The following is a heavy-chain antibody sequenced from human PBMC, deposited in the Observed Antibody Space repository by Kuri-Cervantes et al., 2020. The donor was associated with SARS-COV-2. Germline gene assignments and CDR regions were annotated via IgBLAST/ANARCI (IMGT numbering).Heavy chain of an antibody. J-gene: IGHJ6*03. V-gene: IGHV3-7*01. CDR2: IKQDGSEK. Sequence: GGSLRLSCVASGFTFSDAWMSWVRQTPGKGLEWVANIKQDGSEKYYVDSVKGRFTISRENAENSLYLQMNSLRAEDTAVYYCARVGGYYDFWSGYYADYYYMDVWGKGNTVTVSS. D-gene: IGHD3-3*01. CDR1: GFTFSDAW. CDR3: ARVGGYYDFWSGYYADYYYMDV.